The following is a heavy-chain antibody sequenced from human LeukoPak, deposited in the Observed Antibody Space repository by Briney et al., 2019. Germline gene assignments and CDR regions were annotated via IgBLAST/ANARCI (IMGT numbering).Heavy chain of an antibody. J-gene: IGHJ2*01. D-gene: IGHD4-17*01. CDR3: ARDRVGLYGVPEGYFDL. CDR2: IYYSGST. V-gene: IGHV4-39*07. CDR1: GGSISSSSYY. Sequence: PSETLSLTCTVSGGSISSSSYYWGWIRQPPGKGLEWIGSIYYSGSTYYNPSLKSRVTISVDTSKNQFSLKLSSVTAADTAVYYCARDRVGLYGVPEGYFDLWGRGTLVTVSS.